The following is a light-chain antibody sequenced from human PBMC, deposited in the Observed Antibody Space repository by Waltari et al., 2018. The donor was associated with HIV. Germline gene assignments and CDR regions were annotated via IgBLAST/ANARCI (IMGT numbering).Light chain of an antibody. CDR1: HYIDNY. CDR2: DAS. J-gene: IGKJ2*03. V-gene: IGKV1-33*01. Sequence: DIQMTQSPSSLSASVGDRVTITCQASHYIDNYLSWYQQKPGKAPKLLIYDASNLETGVSSRFSGSGYGTEFSFTISSLQTEDIATYYCQQYENLPYSFGQGTNLEI. CDR3: QQYENLPYS.